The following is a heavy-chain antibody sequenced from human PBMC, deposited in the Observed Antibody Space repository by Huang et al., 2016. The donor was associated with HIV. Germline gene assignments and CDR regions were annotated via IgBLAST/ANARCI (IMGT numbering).Heavy chain of an antibody. Sequence: QGQLVESGGGVVRPGRSLRLSCAASGFSFSNYAMHWVRQAPGKRREWVTFISNDGTTTYYANSVKGRFTISRDNFKNTLYLQMNRLRGDDTAVYYCTREYTVAGAFDIWGQGTMVTVSS. CDR1: GFSFSNYA. CDR2: ISNDGTTT. V-gene: IGHV3-30-3*01. D-gene: IGHD5-12*01. CDR3: TREYTVAGAFDI. J-gene: IGHJ3*02.